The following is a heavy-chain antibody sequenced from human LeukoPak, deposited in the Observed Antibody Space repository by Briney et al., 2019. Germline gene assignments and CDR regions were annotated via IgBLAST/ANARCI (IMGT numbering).Heavy chain of an antibody. D-gene: IGHD4-11*01. CDR1: GFTFSSYW. J-gene: IGHJ6*03. CDR3: ARVPPTTVTQRDYYYYMDV. CDR2: INTDGSST. V-gene: IGHV3-74*01. Sequence: GGSLRLSCAASGFTFSSYWMHWVRQAPGKGLVWVSRINTDGSSTSYADCVKGRFTISRDNAKNTLYLQMNSLRAEDTAVYYCARVPPTTVTQRDYYYYMDVWGKGTTVTVSS.